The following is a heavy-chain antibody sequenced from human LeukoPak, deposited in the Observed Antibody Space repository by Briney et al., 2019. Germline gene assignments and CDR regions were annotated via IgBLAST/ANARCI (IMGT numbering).Heavy chain of an antibody. CDR2: INHSGST. CDR1: GGSFSGYY. J-gene: IGHJ4*02. V-gene: IGHV4-34*01. D-gene: IGHD3-3*01. CDR3: ARVPPIYDFWSGNYFDY. Sequence: SETLSLTCAVYGGSFSGYYWSWIRQPPGKGLEWIGEINHSGSTIYNPSLKSRVTISVDTSKNQFSLKLSSVTAADTAVYYCARVPPIYDFWSGNYFDYWGQGTLVTVSS.